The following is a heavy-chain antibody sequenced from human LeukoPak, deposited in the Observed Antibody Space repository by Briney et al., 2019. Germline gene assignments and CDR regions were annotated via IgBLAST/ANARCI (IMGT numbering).Heavy chain of an antibody. CDR1: GYTFTSYG. Sequence: GASVKVSCKASGYTFTSYGIGWVRQAPGQGLEWMGWISPSNGNTNYAQKLQGRVTMTTDTSTSTAYMELRSLRSDDTAVYYCAMIGVPAASNYYYGMVVSGEGTTGPVSS. CDR3: AMIGVPAASNYYYGMVV. J-gene: IGHJ6*01. CDR2: ISPSNGNT. V-gene: IGHV1-18*01. D-gene: IGHD2-2*01.